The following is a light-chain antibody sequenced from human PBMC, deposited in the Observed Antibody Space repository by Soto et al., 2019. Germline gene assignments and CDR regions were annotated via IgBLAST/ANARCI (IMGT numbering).Light chain of an antibody. CDR3: SSYTTTNVVL. CDR2: DVS. Sequence: QSALTQPASVSGSLGQSITISCTGTSSDVGAHNYVSWFQHHPGKVPRLLIFDVSHRPSGISHRFSGSKSGNTASLTVSGLQAEDEADYYCSSYTTTNVVLFGGGTKLTV. CDR1: SSDVGAHNY. V-gene: IGLV2-14*03. J-gene: IGLJ2*01.